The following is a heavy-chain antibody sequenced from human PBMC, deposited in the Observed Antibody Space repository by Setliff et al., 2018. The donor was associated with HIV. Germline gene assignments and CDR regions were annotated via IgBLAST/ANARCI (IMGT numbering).Heavy chain of an antibody. J-gene: IGHJ4*02. CDR2: INPGSGAT. CDR1: GHTFSNFY. D-gene: IGHD3-10*01. V-gene: IGHV1-46*01. CDR3: AREMTGGYFDD. Sequence: ASVKVSCKASGHTFSNFYIHWVRQAPGQGLEWVGAINPGSGATFYAQRFQGRVALSRDTSTSTAHMELSSLRSEETALYYCAREMTGGYFDDWGQGTLVTVSS.